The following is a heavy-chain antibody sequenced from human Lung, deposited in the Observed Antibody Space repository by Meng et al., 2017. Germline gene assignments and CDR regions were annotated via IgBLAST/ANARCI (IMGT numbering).Heavy chain of an antibody. Sequence: QRQMQGSGPGLVKPSETLSLPCTVSGGSISSSSYYWGWIRKPPGKGLEWIGSISDGGNTYYNPSLQSRVSISVDTSKNQFSLKLRAVTAADTAVYYCARVKYSSSWYLDFWGQGALVTVSS. V-gene: IGHV4-39*07. D-gene: IGHD6-13*01. CDR1: GGSISSSSYY. CDR2: ISDGGNT. J-gene: IGHJ4*02. CDR3: ARVKYSSSWYLDF.